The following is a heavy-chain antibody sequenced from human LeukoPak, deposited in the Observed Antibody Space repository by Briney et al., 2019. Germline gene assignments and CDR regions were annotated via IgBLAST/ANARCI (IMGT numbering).Heavy chain of an antibody. V-gene: IGHV3-64*01. CDR3: ARDRGGSGYYCYFDY. CDR2: ISSNGGST. D-gene: IGHD3-22*01. J-gene: IGHJ4*02. Sequence: GGSLRLSCAASGFTFSSYAMHWVRQAPGKGLEYVSAISSNGGSTYYANSVKGRFTISRDNSKNTLYLQMGSLRAEDMAVYYCARDRGGSGYYCYFDYWGQGTLVTVSS. CDR1: GFTFSSYA.